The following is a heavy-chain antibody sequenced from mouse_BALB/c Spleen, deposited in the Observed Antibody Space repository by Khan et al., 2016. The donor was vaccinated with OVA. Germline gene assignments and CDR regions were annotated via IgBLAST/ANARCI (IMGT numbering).Heavy chain of an antibody. D-gene: IGHD2-14*01. CDR2: INTQTGEP. CDR3: ASDRYDYFDY. V-gene: IGHV9-2-1*01. CDR1: GYTFTDYS. Sequence: QIQLVQSGPELKKPGETVKISCKASGYTFTDYSMHWVKQAPGKGLKWMGWINTQTGEPTYADDFKGRFAFSLETSASTAYLQLNNLKNEDTATYFCASDRYDYFDYWGQGTTLTVSS. J-gene: IGHJ2*01.